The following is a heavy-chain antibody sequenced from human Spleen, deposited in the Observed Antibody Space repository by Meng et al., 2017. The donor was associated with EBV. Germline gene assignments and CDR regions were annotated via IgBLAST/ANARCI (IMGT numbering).Heavy chain of an antibody. Sequence: QQSSPRLVTSYHTLSLTLAILATSVSNSSGDWNWIMQSPSRGLEWLSRTYYRSKWNNDYAISVRSRISVNADTSKHQLYLHLTSVTPADAAVYYCARGTSSKRAIDYWGQGTLVTVSS. CDR3: ARGTSSKRAIDY. CDR1: ATSVSNSSGD. J-gene: IGHJ4*02. D-gene: IGHD1-26*01. CDR2: TYYRSKWNN. V-gene: IGHV6-1*01.